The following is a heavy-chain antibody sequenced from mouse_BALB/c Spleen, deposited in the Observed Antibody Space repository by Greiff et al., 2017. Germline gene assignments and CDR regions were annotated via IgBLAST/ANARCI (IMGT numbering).Heavy chain of an antibody. D-gene: IGHD2-4*01. Sequence: EVQLQESGPGLVKPSQSLSLTCSVTGYSITSGYYWNWIRQFPGNKLEWMGYISYDGSNNYNPSLKNRISITRDTSKNQFFLKLNSVTTEDTATYYCARGGMSTKKAYYAMDYWGQGTSVTVSS. CDR3: ARGGMSTKKAYYAMDY. J-gene: IGHJ4*01. V-gene: IGHV3-6*02. CDR1: GYSITSGYY. CDR2: ISYDGSN.